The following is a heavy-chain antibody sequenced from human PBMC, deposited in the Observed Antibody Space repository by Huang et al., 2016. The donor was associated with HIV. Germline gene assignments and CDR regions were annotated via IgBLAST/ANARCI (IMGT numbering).Heavy chain of an antibody. J-gene: IGHJ4*02. CDR2: IHYGENT. V-gene: IGHV4-39*01. D-gene: IGHD2-21*02. Sequence: QLQLQESGPGLVRPSETLSLTCSVSGASISNSNFCWGWVRQPPGKGLEWIGSIHYGENTYVNPSLKSRVAISVDTSKNEFSLKLASATTADTAVYSCARHAGLVVLTAAAYPPFNYWGQGNQVTVSS. CDR1: GASISNSNFC. CDR3: ARHAGLVVLTAAAYPPFNY.